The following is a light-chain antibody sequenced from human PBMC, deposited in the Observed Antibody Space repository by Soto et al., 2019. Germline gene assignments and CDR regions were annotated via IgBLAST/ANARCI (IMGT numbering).Light chain of an antibody. Sequence: EIVLTQSPATLSVSPGERATLSCRASQSVSSSHLAWHQQKPGQAPRLLIYGASSRATGIPDRFSGSGSGTDFTLTISRLEPEDFAVYYCHQYDNWPKTFGQGTRLEIK. CDR2: GAS. CDR1: QSVSSSH. V-gene: IGKV3-20*01. J-gene: IGKJ5*01. CDR3: HQYDNWPKT.